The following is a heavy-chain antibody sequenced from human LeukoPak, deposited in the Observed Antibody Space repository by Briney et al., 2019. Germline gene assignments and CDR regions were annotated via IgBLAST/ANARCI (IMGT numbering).Heavy chain of an antibody. CDR2: IYYSGST. J-gene: IGHJ5*02. CDR3: ASRPYGDYENWFDP. CDR1: GGSISSGDYY. Sequence: SETLSLTCTVSGGSISSGDYYWSWIRQPPGKGLERIGYIYYSGSTYYNPSLKSRVTISVDTSKNQFSLKLSSVTAADTAVYYCASRPYGDYENWFDPWGQGTLVTVSS. D-gene: IGHD4-17*01. V-gene: IGHV4-30-4*01.